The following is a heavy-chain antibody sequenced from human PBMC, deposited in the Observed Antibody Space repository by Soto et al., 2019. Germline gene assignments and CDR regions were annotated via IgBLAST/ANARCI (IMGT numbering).Heavy chain of an antibody. CDR2: IYYSGST. V-gene: IGHV4-39*01. J-gene: IGHJ6*02. Sequence: SETLSLTCTVSGGSISSSSYYWGWIRQPPGKGLEWIGSIYYSGSTYYNPSLKSRVTISVDASKNQFSLKLSSVTAADTAVYYCAYPLWFGELLPYYYYGMDVWGQGTTVTVSS. D-gene: IGHD3-10*01. CDR1: GGSISSSSYY. CDR3: AYPLWFGELLPYYYYGMDV.